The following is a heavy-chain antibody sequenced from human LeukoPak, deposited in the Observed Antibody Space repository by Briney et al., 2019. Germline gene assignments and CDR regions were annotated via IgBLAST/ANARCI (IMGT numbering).Heavy chain of an antibody. CDR3: ARGEAGYCSSTSCYIGYYYYYGMDV. Sequence: PGGSLRLSCAASGFTFSSYSMNWVRQAPGKGLEWVSSISSSSSYIYYADSVKGRFTISRDNAKNSLYLQMNSLRAEDTAVYYCARGEAGYCSSTSCYIGYYYYYGMDVWGQGTTVTVSS. CDR1: GFTFSSYS. CDR2: ISSSSSYI. D-gene: IGHD2-2*02. J-gene: IGHJ6*02. V-gene: IGHV3-21*01.